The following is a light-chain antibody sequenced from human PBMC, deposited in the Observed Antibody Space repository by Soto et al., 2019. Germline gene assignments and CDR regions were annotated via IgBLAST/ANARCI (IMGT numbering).Light chain of an antibody. J-gene: IGKJ1*01. CDR1: QSVSSN. Sequence: EIVMTQSPATLSVSPGERATLSCRASQSVSSNLAWYQQKPGQAPRLLIYGASTRATGITARFSGSGSGTEFTLTISSLQSEDFAVYYCQQYNNWPSWTFGQGTKVDSK. CDR2: GAS. CDR3: QQYNNWPSWT. V-gene: IGKV3-15*01.